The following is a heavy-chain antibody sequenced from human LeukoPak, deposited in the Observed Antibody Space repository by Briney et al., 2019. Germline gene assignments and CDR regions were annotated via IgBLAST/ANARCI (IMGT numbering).Heavy chain of an antibody. V-gene: IGHV3-30*02. CDR1: GFTFSTSD. CDR3: AKVNRGGYDSFDY. J-gene: IGHJ4*02. D-gene: IGHD5-12*01. Sequence: GGSLRLSCAASGFTFSTSDMHWVRQAPGKGLEWVAFIRYDGSDKYYADSVKGRFTISRDNSKNTLYLQMNSLRAEDTAVYYCAKVNRGGYDSFDYWGQGTLVTVSS. CDR2: IRYDGSDK.